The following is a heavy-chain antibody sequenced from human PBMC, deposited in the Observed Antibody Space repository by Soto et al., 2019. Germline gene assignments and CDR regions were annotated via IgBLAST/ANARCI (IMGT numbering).Heavy chain of an antibody. CDR3: ARDARLYYDFWSGPLGPYYYYGMDV. V-gene: IGHV4-31*03. CDR2: IYYSGST. CDR1: GGSISSGGYY. D-gene: IGHD3-3*01. Sequence: KTSETLSLTCTVSGGSISSGGYYWSWIRQHPGKGLEWIGYIYYSGSTYYNPSLKSRVTISVDTSKNQFSLKLSSVTAADTAVYYCARDARLYYDFWSGPLGPYYYYGMDVWGQGTTVTVSS. J-gene: IGHJ6*02.